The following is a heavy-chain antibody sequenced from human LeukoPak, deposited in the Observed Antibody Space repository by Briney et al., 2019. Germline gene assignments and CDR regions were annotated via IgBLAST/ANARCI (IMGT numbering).Heavy chain of an antibody. CDR2: ISSSSSYI. V-gene: IGHV3-21*01. D-gene: IGHD3-22*01. CDR3: ARDRDYYYDSSGYPYDVFDI. CDR1: GFTFSTYT. J-gene: IGHJ3*02. Sequence: PGGSLRLSCAASGFTFSTYTMNWVRQAPGKGLEWVSSISSSSSYIYYADSVKGRFTTSRDNAKNSLFLQMNSLRAEDTAVYYCARDRDYYYDSSGYPYDVFDIWGQGTMVTVSS.